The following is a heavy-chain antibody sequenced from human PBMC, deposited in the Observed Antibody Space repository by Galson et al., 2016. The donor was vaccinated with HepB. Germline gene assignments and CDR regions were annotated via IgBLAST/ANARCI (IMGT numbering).Heavy chain of an antibody. Sequence: LRLSCAASGFTFSSYGMNWIRQAPGKGLEWVSYISRGSGTIYYADSVRGRFTVSRDNARNSLYLQMNSLRDEDTAVYYCATSDAGGDTFVDVWGQGTTVIVTS. CDR3: ATSDAGGDTFVDV. D-gene: IGHD2/OR15-2a*01. CDR2: ISRGSGTI. J-gene: IGHJ6*02. V-gene: IGHV3-48*02. CDR1: GFTFSSYG.